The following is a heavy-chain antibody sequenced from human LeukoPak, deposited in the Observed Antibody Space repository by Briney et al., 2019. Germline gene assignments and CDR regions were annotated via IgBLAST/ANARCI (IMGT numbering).Heavy chain of an antibody. J-gene: IGHJ6*02. CDR3: AKTGLGSNFYYGVDV. CDR2: VRYDESEK. D-gene: IGHD3-10*01. Sequence: GGSLRLSCAASGFTFSTYGMHWVRQAPGKGLGWVAFVRYDESEKYYADSVKGRFAISRDNSRNTLYLQLNSLRPEDTAVYYCAKTGLGSNFYYGVDVWGQGTTVTVSS. CDR1: GFTFSTYG. V-gene: IGHV3-30*02.